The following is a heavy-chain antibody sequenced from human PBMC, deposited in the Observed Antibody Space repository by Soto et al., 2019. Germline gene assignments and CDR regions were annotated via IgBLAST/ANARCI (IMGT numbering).Heavy chain of an antibody. J-gene: IGHJ4*02. V-gene: IGHV3-74*01. CDR1: GFTFSSYW. D-gene: IGHD3-3*01. Sequence: PGGSLRLSCAASGFTFSSYWMHWVRQAPGKGLVWVSRINSDGSSTSYADSVKGRFTISRDNAKNTLYLQMNSLRAEDTAVYYCARSPDHYDFWSGYPDYWGQGTLVTVSS. CDR3: ARSPDHYDFWSGYPDY. CDR2: INSDGSST.